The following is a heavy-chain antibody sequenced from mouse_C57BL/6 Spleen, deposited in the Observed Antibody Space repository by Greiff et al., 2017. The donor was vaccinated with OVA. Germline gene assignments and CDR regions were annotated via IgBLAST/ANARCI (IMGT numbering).Heavy chain of an antibody. J-gene: IGHJ4*01. CDR2: INPYNGGT. D-gene: IGHD1-1*01. CDR1: GYTFTDYY. V-gene: IGHV1-19*01. Sequence: EVQLQQSGPVLVKPGASVKMSCKASGYTFTDYYMNWVKQSHGKSLEWIGVINPYNGGTSYNQKFKGKATLTVDKSSSTAYMELNSLTSEDSAVYYCARRCYGAMDYWGQGTSVTVSS. CDR3: ARRCYGAMDY.